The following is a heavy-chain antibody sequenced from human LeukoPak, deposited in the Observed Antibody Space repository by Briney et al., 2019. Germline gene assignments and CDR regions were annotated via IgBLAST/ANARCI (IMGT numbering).Heavy chain of an antibody. D-gene: IGHD1/OR15-1a*01. J-gene: IGHJ4*02. CDR2: INAGNGNT. CDR1: GYTFTSYY. V-gene: IGHV1-3*03. Sequence: GASVKVSCKASGYTFTSYYMHWVRQAPGQRLEWMGWINAGNGNTKYSQEFQGRVTITRDTSASTAYMELSSLRSEDMAVYYCARENWNREIDYWGQGTLATVSS. CDR3: ARENWNREIDY.